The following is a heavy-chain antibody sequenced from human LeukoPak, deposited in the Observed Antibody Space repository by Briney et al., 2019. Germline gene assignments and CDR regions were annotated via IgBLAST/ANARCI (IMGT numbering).Heavy chain of an antibody. CDR2: INSDGSST. J-gene: IGHJ1*01. D-gene: IGHD3-22*01. V-gene: IGHV3-74*01. CDR1: GFTFSSYL. CDR3: ARYEYYGSSGYKTAEYFQH. Sequence: GGSLRLSCAASGFTFSSYLMHWVRQAPGKGLVWVSRINSDGSSTSYADSVKGRFTISRDNAKNTLYLQMNSLRAEDTAVYYCARYEYYGSSGYKTAEYFQHWGQGTLVTVSS.